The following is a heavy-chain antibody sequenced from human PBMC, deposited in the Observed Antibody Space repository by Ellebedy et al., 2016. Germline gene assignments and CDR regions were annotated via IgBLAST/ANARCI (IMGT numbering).Heavy chain of an antibody. Sequence: GSLRLXXTVSGGSISSYYWNWIRQPPGKGLEWIGSIYYSGSTYYNPSLKSRVTISVDTSKNQFSLKLSSVTAADTAVYYCARDRVAWSLPDYYYYYGMDVWGQGTTVTVSS. D-gene: IGHD5-24*01. V-gene: IGHV4-59*05. CDR1: GGSISSYY. CDR3: ARDRVAWSLPDYYYYYGMDV. J-gene: IGHJ6*02. CDR2: IYYSGST.